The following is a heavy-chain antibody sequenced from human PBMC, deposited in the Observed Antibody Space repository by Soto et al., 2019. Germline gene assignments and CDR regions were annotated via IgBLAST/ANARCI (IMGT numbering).Heavy chain of an antibody. CDR3: ARESYYDSSGYYYWYSDL. CDR1: GGSISSGDYY. D-gene: IGHD3-22*01. Sequence: PSETLSLTCTVSGGSISSGDYYWSWIRQPPGKGLEWIGYIYYSGSTYYNPSLKSRVTISVDTSKNQFSLKLSSVTAADTAVYYCARESYYDSSGYYYWYSDLWGRGPLVTFST. CDR2: IYYSGST. J-gene: IGHJ2*01. V-gene: IGHV4-30-4*01.